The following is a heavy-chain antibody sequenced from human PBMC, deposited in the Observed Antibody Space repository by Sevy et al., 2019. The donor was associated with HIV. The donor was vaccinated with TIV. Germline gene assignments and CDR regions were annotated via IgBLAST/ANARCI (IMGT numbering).Heavy chain of an antibody. Sequence: ASVKVSCKASGYTFTNYYIHRVRQAPGQGLEWMGIINPSGGSTSYAQKFQGRVTMTRDTSTSTLYMELSSLRFDDTAVYYCTRARGSSGWDAFHIWGQGTMVTVSS. V-gene: IGHV1-46*03. CDR1: GYTFTNYY. D-gene: IGHD6-19*01. J-gene: IGHJ3*02. CDR2: INPSGGST. CDR3: TRARGSSGWDAFHI.